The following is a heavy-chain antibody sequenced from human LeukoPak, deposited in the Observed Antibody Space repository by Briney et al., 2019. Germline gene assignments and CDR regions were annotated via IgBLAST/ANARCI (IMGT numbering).Heavy chain of an antibody. Sequence: GGSLRLSCAASGFIFSSYSMSWVRQAPGKGLEWVSAIGGSGGNTYYADSVKGRFTISRDNSKNTLYLQMNSLRAEDTAVYYCAVPQWELLNCGQGTLVTVSS. D-gene: IGHD1-26*01. CDR1: GFIFSSYS. CDR2: IGGSGGNT. V-gene: IGHV3-23*01. J-gene: IGHJ4*02. CDR3: AVPQWELLN.